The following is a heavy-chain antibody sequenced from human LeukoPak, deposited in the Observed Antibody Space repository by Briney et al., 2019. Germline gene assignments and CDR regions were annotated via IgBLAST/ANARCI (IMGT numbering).Heavy chain of an antibody. Sequence: GGSLRLSCAPSGFTFSSYEMNWVRQAPGKGLQWVSYISSSGSTIYYADSVKGRFAISRDNAKNSLYLKMNSLRAEDTAVYYCARGRYSSGWYEAVWTVTVYWGQGTLVTVSS. J-gene: IGHJ4*02. CDR3: ARGRYSSGWYEAVWTVTVY. V-gene: IGHV3-48*03. D-gene: IGHD6-19*01. CDR2: ISSSGSTI. CDR1: GFTFSSYE.